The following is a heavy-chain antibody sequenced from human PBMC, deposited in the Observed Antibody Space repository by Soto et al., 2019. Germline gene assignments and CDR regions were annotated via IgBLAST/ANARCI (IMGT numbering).Heavy chain of an antibody. V-gene: IGHV5-51*01. D-gene: IGHD3-22*01. CDR3: ARTLNYYDSSGYLYYYYGMDV. J-gene: IGHJ6*02. CDR1: GYSFTSYW. CDR2: IYPGDSDT. Sequence: PGESLKISCKGSGYSFTSYWIGWVRQMPGKGLEWMGIIYPGDSDTRYSPSFQGQVTISADKSISTAYLQWSSLKASDTAMYYCARTLNYYDSSGYLYYYYGMDVWGQGTTVTVS.